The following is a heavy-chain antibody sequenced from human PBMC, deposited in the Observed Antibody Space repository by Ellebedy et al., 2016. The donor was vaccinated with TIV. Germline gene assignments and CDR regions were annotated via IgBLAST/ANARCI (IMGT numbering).Heavy chain of an antibody. V-gene: IGHV4-61*01. J-gene: IGHJ4*02. CDR2: VFHSGDT. CDR1: GGSVSSRINF. D-gene: IGHD3-10*01. CDR3: ARRRVRGGFDY. Sequence: SETLSLXXTVSGGSVSSRINFWSWIRQPPGMELDWFSYVFHSGDTNYNPSLKSRVTVSMDTSNNQFSLTLTSVTAADTAVYFCARRRVRGGFDYWGQGTRVTGSS.